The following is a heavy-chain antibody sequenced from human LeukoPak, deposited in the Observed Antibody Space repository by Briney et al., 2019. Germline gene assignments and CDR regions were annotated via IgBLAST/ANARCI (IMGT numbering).Heavy chain of an antibody. CDR1: GYSITSTYW. J-gene: IGHJ4*02. V-gene: IGHV4-38-2*01. D-gene: IGHD3-22*01. Sequence: SETLSLTCAVSGYSITSTYWWGWTRQTPRRGLEWIGSLHHSGSTSYSPSLKSRVTISVDTSKNQFSLSLSSVTAADTAVYYCARVGGDDSTGHYSVDYWGQGTLVTVSS. CDR3: ARVGGDDSTGHYSVDY. CDR2: LHHSGST.